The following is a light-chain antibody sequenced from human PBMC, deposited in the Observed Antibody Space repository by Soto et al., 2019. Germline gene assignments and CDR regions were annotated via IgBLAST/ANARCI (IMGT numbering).Light chain of an antibody. V-gene: IGKV3-20*01. CDR1: QSVSSSY. CDR2: GAS. CDR3: QQYGSSPWT. Sequence: EIVLTQSTGTLSLSPGERATLSCRASQSVSSSYLAWYQQKPGQAPRLLIYGASSRATGIPDRFSGSGSGTDFTLTISRLEPEDFAVDYCQQYGSSPWTFGQGTKVEIK. J-gene: IGKJ1*01.